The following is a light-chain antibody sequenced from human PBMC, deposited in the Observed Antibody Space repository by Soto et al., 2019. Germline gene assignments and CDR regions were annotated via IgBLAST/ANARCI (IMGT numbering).Light chain of an antibody. CDR2: GAS. CDR3: QQANSFPIT. J-gene: IGKJ5*01. CDR1: QAISSH. V-gene: IGKV1-9*01. Sequence: DIQLTQSPSFLSASVGGRVTITCRASQAISSHLAWYQQKPGKAPNLLIYGASTLQSGVPSRYSGSGSGTDFTLTISSLQPEDFATYYCQQANSFPITFGQGTRLEIK.